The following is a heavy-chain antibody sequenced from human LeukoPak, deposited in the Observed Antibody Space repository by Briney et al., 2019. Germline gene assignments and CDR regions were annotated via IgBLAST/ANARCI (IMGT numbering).Heavy chain of an antibody. Sequence: ASVKVSCKASGGTFSSYAISWVRQAPGQGLEWMGGIIPIFGTANYAQKFQGRVTITADESTSTAHMELRSLRSDDTAVYYCASLYRDFDYWGQGTLVTVSS. CDR1: GGTFSSYA. V-gene: IGHV1-69*13. CDR2: IIPIFGTA. CDR3: ASLYRDFDY. J-gene: IGHJ4*02. D-gene: IGHD1-26*01.